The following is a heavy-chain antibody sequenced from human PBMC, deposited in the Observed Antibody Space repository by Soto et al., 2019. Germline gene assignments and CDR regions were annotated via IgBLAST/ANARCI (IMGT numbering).Heavy chain of an antibody. CDR2: IYSGGST. D-gene: IGHD2-2*01. J-gene: IGHJ4*02. CDR3: ASLYCSSTSCPPGSSPALYY. Sequence: GSLRLSCAASGFTVSSNYMSWVRQAPGKGLEWVSVIYSGGSTYYADSVKGRFTISRDNSKNTLYLQMNSLRAEDTAVYYCASLYCSSTSCPPGSSPALYYWGQGTLVTVSS. V-gene: IGHV3-53*01. CDR1: GFTVSSNY.